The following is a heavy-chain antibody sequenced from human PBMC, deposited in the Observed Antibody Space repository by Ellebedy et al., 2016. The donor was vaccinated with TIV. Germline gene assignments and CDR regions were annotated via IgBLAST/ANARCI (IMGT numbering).Heavy chain of an antibody. Sequence: GGSLRLSCAASGFTFSSDGMHWVRQAPGKGLEWVAGMLYDGNDEYYADSVKGRFTISRDSSKTTLYLQMNSLRPEDTAVYYCAKDLGRWLQYFDSWGQGTLVTVSS. CDR2: MLYDGNDE. CDR1: GFTFSSDG. J-gene: IGHJ4*02. V-gene: IGHV3-30*18. D-gene: IGHD5-24*01. CDR3: AKDLGRWLQYFDS.